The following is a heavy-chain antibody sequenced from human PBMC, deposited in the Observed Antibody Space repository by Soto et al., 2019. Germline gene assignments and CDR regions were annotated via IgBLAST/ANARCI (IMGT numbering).Heavy chain of an antibody. CDR1: GGSIISGSYH. Sequence: TSETLSLTCTVSGGSIISGSYHLICIRQHPGNGLEWIGNIYYSGSSYYNPSLKSRATISIDTSKDQFSLRLGSVTAADTAVYYCARVEGSSYYFRHDCWGRGTLVTVSS. CDR2: IYYSGSS. J-gene: IGHJ4*02. V-gene: IGHV4-31*03. CDR3: ARVEGSSYYFRHDC. D-gene: IGHD1-26*01.